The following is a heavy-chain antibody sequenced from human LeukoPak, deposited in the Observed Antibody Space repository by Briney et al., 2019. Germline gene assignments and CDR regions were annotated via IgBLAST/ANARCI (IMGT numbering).Heavy chain of an antibody. CDR2: IRYDGSNK. Sequence: GGSLRLSCAASGFTFSSYGMHWVRQAPGKGLEWVAFIRYDGSNKYYADSVKGRFTISRDNSKNTLYLQMNSLRAEDTAVYYCARAHYDILTGFWDYWGQGTLVTVSS. J-gene: IGHJ4*02. V-gene: IGHV3-30*02. CDR3: ARAHYDILTGFWDY. D-gene: IGHD3-9*01. CDR1: GFTFSSYG.